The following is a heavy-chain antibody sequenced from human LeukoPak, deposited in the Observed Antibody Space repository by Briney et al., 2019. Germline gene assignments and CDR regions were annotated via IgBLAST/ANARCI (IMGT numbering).Heavy chain of an antibody. Sequence: ASVKVSCKASGYTFTGYYMHWVRQAPGQGLEWMGWINPNSDGTNYAQKFQGRVTMTRDTSISTAYMELSRLRSDDTAVYYCATIAARGSVFDYWGQGTLVTVSS. V-gene: IGHV1-2*02. CDR1: GYTFTGYY. D-gene: IGHD6-6*01. CDR2: INPNSDGT. J-gene: IGHJ4*02. CDR3: ATIAARGSVFDY.